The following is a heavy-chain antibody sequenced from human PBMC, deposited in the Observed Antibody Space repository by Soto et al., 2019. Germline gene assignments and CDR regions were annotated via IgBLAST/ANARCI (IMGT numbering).Heavy chain of an antibody. CDR2: ISGSGGST. CDR1: GFTFSSYA. D-gene: IGHD3-3*01. CDR3: AKSLNYDFWSGYYFDY. Sequence: GGSLRLSCAASGFTFSSYAMSWVRQAPGKGLEWVSAISGSGGSTYYADSVKGRFTISRDNSKNTLYLQMNSLRAEDTAVYYCAKSLNYDFWSGYYFDYWGQGTLVTVSS. V-gene: IGHV3-23*01. J-gene: IGHJ4*02.